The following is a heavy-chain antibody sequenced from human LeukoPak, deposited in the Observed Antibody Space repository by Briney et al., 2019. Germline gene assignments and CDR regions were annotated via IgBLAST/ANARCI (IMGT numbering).Heavy chain of an antibody. CDR3: AIPPTSSWYYYYGREV. CDR1: GYTFTSYD. Sequence: ASVEVSCKASGYTFTSYDINWVRQATGQGLEWMGWMNPNSGNTGYAQKFQGRVTMTRNTSISTAYMELSSLRSEDTAVYYCAIPPTSSWYYYYGREVWGQGPTVTVSS. J-gene: IGHJ6*02. CDR2: MNPNSGNT. D-gene: IGHD6-13*01. V-gene: IGHV1-8*01.